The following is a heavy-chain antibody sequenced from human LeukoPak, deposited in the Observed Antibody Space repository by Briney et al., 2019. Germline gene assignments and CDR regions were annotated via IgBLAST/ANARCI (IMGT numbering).Heavy chain of an antibody. V-gene: IGHV3-74*01. D-gene: IGHD6-19*01. CDR2: INHDGSST. CDR3: AKLAVTGTSDY. J-gene: IGHJ4*02. Sequence: SLXXSXATSGFTFTTFWMHWVRHAPGKGLVWVSRINHDGSSTNYADSVKGRFTISRDNSNDTLYLQMKRLRGEDTAVYYCAKLAVTGTSDYWGQGTLVTVSS. CDR1: GFTFTTFW.